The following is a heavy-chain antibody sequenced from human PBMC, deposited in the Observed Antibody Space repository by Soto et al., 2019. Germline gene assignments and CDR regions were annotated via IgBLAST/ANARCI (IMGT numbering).Heavy chain of an antibody. CDR2: ISAYTDDP. J-gene: IGHJ5*02. D-gene: IGHD2-2*01. CDR1: GNPFTNFG. V-gene: IGHV1-18*01. CDR3: ARVIPGAEAWFDP. Sequence: DSVKVYFKASGNPFTNFGVTLVRQAPGQGLEWMGWISAYTDDPNYAQKFQGRVTMTIDTSTSTAYLDLRSLTSDDTAVYYCARVIPGAEAWFDPWGQGTMVTVSS.